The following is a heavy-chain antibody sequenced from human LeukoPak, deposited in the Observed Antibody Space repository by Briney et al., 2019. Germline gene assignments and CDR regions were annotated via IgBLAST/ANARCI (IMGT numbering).Heavy chain of an antibody. V-gene: IGHV4-34*01. D-gene: IGHD2/OR15-2a*01. CDR2: INHSGST. Sequence: SETLSLTCAVYGGSFSGYYWSWIRQPPGKGLEWIGEINHSGSTNYNPPLKSRVTISVDTSKNQFSLKLSSVTAADTAVYYCARGSRGTTTYAFDIWGQGTMVTVSS. CDR1: GGSFSGYY. CDR3: ARGSRGTTTYAFDI. J-gene: IGHJ3*02.